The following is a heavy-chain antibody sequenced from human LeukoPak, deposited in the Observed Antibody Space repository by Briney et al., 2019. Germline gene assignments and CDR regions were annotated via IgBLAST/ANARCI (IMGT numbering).Heavy chain of an antibody. V-gene: IGHV4-4*02. D-gene: IGHD3-22*01. J-gene: IGHJ4*02. CDR3: AAPDSSGYYYLY. Sequence: MSSETLSLTCAVSGGSISSSNWWNWVRQPPGKGLEWIGEIYHSGSTNYNPSLKSRVTISVDKSKNQFSLKLSSVTAADTAVYYCAAPDSSGYYYLYWGQGTLVTVSS. CDR1: GGSISSSNW. CDR2: IYHSGST.